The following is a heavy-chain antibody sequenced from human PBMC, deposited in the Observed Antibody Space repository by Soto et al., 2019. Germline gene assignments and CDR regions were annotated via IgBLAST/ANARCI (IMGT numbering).Heavy chain of an antibody. CDR3: ARAGGIGDGYTRLDL. J-gene: IGHJ6*02. V-gene: IGHV1-8*01. Sequence: QVQLVQSGAEVKKPGASVKVSCKASGYTFTSYDINWVRQATGQGLERMGWMNPNSGNTGYAQKSQGRVTMTRKSSIKTSYLGLSSLRSGGTSLYYCARAGGIGDGYTRLDLWGQGTTVTASS. D-gene: IGHD5-12*01. CDR1: GYTFTSYD. CDR2: MNPNSGNT.